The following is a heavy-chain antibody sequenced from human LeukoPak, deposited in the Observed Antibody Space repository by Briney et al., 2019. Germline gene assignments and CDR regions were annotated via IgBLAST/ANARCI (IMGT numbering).Heavy chain of an antibody. CDR2: IYYSGST. Sequence: SETLSLTCTVSGGSISNGDYYWGWIRQPPGKGLEWIGSIYYSGSTYYNPSLKSRVTISVDTSKNQFSLKLSSVTAADTAVYYCARVNDILTGLGIDYWGQGTLVTVSS. V-gene: IGHV4-39*07. CDR3: ARVNDILTGLGIDY. J-gene: IGHJ4*02. CDR1: GGSISNGDYY. D-gene: IGHD3-9*01.